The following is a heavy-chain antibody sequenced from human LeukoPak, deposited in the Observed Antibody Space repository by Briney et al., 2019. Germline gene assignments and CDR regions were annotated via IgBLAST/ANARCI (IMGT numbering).Heavy chain of an antibody. D-gene: IGHD5-12*01. CDR2: ISSSSSYI. Sequence: GGSLRLSCAASGFTFGSYEMNWVRQAPGKGLEWVSSISSSSSYIYYADSVKGRFTISRDNAKNSLYLQMNSLRAEDTAVYYCARVVEVATIVPRYYYYMDVWGKGTTVTISS. CDR3: ARVVEVATIVPRYYYYMDV. J-gene: IGHJ6*03. CDR1: GFTFGSYE. V-gene: IGHV3-21*01.